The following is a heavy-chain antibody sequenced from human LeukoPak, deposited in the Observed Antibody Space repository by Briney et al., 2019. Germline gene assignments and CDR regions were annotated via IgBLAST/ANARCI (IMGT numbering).Heavy chain of an antibody. J-gene: IGHJ4*02. V-gene: IGHV3-7*04. CDR3: ARAHVGYFDWLFRRDYSFDY. D-gene: IGHD3-9*01. CDR1: GFTFSSYW. Sequence: GGSLRLSCAASGFTFSSYWMSWVRQAPGKGLEWVANIKRDGSEKYYVDSVKGRFTISRDNAKNSLYLQMNSLRAEDTAVYYCARAHVGYFDWLFRRDYSFDYWGQGTLVTVSS. CDR2: IKRDGSEK.